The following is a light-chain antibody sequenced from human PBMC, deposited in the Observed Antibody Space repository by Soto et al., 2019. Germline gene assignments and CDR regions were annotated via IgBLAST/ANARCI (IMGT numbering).Light chain of an antibody. CDR3: QQYGDRPRT. CDR1: QYIGSA. Sequence: EIEMTQSPATLSVSPVERETLSCRASQYIGSAVAWYHQRSGQAPRLLIFDASIRVPTTPARFSGSVSGTEFTLTISSLESEDFAVYFCQQYGDRPRTFGQGTKVDI. J-gene: IGKJ1*01. CDR2: DAS. V-gene: IGKV3-15*01.